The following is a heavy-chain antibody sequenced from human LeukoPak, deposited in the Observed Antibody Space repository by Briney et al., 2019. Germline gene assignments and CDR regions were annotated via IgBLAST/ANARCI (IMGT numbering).Heavy chain of an antibody. CDR3: AKDRSGTLQFGSGFDY. Sequence: GGSPRLSCAASGFTFISYGMHWVRQAPGKGLEWVSRISWNSGSIGYADSVKGRFTISRDNAKNSLYLQMNSLRAEDTALYYCAKDRSGTLQFGSGFDYWGQGTLVTVSS. V-gene: IGHV3-9*01. CDR1: GFTFISYG. CDR2: ISWNSGSI. D-gene: IGHD3-3*01. J-gene: IGHJ4*02.